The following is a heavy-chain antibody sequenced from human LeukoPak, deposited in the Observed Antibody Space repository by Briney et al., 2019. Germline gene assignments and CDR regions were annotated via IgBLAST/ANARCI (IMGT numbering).Heavy chain of an antibody. CDR2: ISSSSSYI. CDR1: GFAFSSYS. CDR3: ARGIELYYFDY. V-gene: IGHV3-21*01. Sequence: GGSLRLSCAASGFAFSSYSMNWVRQAPGKGLEWVSSISSSSSYIYYADSVKGRFTISRDNAKNSLYLQMNSLRAEDTAVYYCARGIELYYFDYWGQGTLVTVSS. J-gene: IGHJ4*02. D-gene: IGHD1-7*01.